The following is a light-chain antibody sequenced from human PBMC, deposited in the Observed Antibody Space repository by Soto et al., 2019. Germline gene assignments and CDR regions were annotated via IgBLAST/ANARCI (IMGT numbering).Light chain of an antibody. V-gene: IGKV3-15*01. CDR3: QQYNNWPPT. CDR2: GAS. J-gene: IGKJ5*01. CDR1: QSVTSN. Sequence: EIVMTQSPATLSVSPGARATLSCRASQSVTSNLAWYQQKPGQAPRLLLYGASTRATGIPARFSGSGSGTEFTLTMSSLQSEDFAVYYCQQYNNWPPTFGQVTRLEIK.